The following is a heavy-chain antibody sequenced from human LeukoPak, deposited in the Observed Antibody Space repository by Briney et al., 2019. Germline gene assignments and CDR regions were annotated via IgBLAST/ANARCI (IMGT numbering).Heavy chain of an antibody. CDR3: ARGFGSGTSPIDL. CDR2: IYATDLT. CDR1: GRSIRSVY. J-gene: IGHJ5*02. Sequence: SSETLSLTCTVSGRSIRSVYWNWIRQSAGKGLEWIGRIYATDLTNYNPSLKSRVTLSVDMSKNELSLALKSVTAAGTAVYYCARGFGSGTSPIDLWGQGALVTVSS. D-gene: IGHD3-10*01. V-gene: IGHV4-4*07.